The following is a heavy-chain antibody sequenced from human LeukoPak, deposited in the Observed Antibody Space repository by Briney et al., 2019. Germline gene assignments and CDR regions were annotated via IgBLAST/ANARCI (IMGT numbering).Heavy chain of an antibody. CDR1: GGSISSYY. Sequence: PSETLSLTRTVSGGSISSYYWSWIRQPPGKGLEWIGYIYYSGSTNYNPSLKSRVTISVDTSKNQFSLKLSSVTAADTAVYYCARLKGSYYYGMDVWGRGTTVTVSS. CDR3: ARLKGSYYYGMDV. CDR2: IYYSGST. D-gene: IGHD3-10*01. V-gene: IGHV4-59*08. J-gene: IGHJ6*01.